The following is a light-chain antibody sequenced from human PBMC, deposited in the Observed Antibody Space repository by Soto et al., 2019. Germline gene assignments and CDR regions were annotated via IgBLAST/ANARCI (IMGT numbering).Light chain of an antibody. CDR2: DAS. Sequence: AIQLTQSPSSLSASVGDRVTITCRASQGISSALAWYQQKPGKAPKLLIYDASSLESGVPSRFSGSGSGTDFTLTISSLQPEDFATYYRQQFNSYPFMYTFGQGTKLEIK. J-gene: IGKJ2*01. CDR3: QQFNSYPFMYT. CDR1: QGISSA. V-gene: IGKV1-13*02.